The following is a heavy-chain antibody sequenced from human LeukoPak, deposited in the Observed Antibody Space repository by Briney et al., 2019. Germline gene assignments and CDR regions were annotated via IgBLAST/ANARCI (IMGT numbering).Heavy chain of an antibody. J-gene: IGHJ5*02. Sequence: SETLSLTCTVSGGSISTFYWTWIRQPAGKALEWIGRINNSVSTNYNPSLRSRVSMSVDRSKNQFSVTLSSVTAADTAVYFCAREGGDPRWLDPWGQGTLVTVSS. V-gene: IGHV4-4*07. D-gene: IGHD6-25*01. CDR2: INNSVST. CDR1: GGSISTFY. CDR3: AREGGDPRWLDP.